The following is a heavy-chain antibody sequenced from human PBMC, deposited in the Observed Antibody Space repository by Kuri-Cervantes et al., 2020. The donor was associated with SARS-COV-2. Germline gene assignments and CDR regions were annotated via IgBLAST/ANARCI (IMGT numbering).Heavy chain of an antibody. J-gene: IGHJ5*02. Sequence: GESLKISCAASGFIFSNYWMTWVRQAPGKGLEWVSYISSSSNTIYYADSVKGRFTISRDNAKNLLYLQMNSLRAEDTAMYYCARPGLTIFGLVTSWGQGTLVTVSS. CDR1: GFIFSNYW. CDR2: ISSSSNTI. CDR3: ARPGLTIFGLVTS. D-gene: IGHD3-3*01. V-gene: IGHV3-48*04.